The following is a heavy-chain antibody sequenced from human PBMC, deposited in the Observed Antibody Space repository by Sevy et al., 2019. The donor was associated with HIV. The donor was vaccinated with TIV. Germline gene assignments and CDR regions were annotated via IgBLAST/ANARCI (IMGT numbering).Heavy chain of an antibody. CDR2: TNQDGSNK. J-gene: IGHJ6*02. Sequence: GGSLRLSCVASGFSFSHYWMSWVRQAPGKGLEWVANTNQDGSNKNYVDSVEGRFTISRDNGKNLLYLQMTSLRAEDTAFYYCVRDASSILYGGYEYSGMDVWGQGTTVTVSS. V-gene: IGHV3-7*03. CDR3: VRDASSILYGGYEYSGMDV. CDR1: GFSFSHYW. D-gene: IGHD6-13*01.